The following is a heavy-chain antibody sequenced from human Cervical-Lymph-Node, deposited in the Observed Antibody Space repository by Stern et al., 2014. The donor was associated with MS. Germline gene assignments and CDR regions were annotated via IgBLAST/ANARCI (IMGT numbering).Heavy chain of an antibody. CDR3: ARDRHDLGYCSGGSCYLPDY. Sequence: VQLVQSEGGVVQPGRSLRLSCAASGFTFSSYGMHWVRQAPGTGLEWAAVIWYDGSNKRYADSVKGRFHISRDNSKNTLYLQMNSLRAEDTAVYYCARDRHDLGYCSGGSCYLPDYWGQGTLVTVSS. D-gene: IGHD2-15*01. J-gene: IGHJ4*02. CDR2: IWYDGSNK. V-gene: IGHV3-33*01. CDR1: GFTFSSYG.